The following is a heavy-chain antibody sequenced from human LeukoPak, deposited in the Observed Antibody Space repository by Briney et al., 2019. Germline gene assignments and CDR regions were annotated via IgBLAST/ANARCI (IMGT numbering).Heavy chain of an antibody. D-gene: IGHD4-11*01. CDR2: IYHSGST. J-gene: IGHJ5*02. V-gene: IGHV4-38-2*02. CDR1: GYSISSGYY. CDR3: ARAGSNYEGDWFDP. Sequence: KSSETLSLTCTVSGYSISSGYYWGWIRQPPGKGLEWIGSIYHSGSTYYNPSLKSRVTISVDTSKNQFSLKLSSVTAEDTAVYYCARAGSNYEGDWFDPWGQGTLVTVSS.